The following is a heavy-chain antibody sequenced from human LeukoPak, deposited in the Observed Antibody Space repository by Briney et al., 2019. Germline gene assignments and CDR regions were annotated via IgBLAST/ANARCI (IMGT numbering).Heavy chain of an antibody. CDR2: ISGSGGST. J-gene: IGHJ6*02. D-gene: IGHD2-2*01. V-gene: IGHV3-23*01. CDR3: ASDCSSTSCYYPYYYGMDV. CDR1: GFTFSSYA. Sequence: GGSLRLSCAASGFTFSSYAMSWVRQAPGKGLEWVSAISGSGGSTYYADSVKGRFTISRDNSKNTLYLQMNSLRAEDTAVYYCASDCSSTSCYYPYYYGMDVWGQGTTVTVSS.